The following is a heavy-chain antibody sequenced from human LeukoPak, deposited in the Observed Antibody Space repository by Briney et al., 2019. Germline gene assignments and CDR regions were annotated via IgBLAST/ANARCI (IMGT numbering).Heavy chain of an antibody. V-gene: IGHV3-48*02. CDR1: GFTFSSYS. CDR3: ARDMDLRDYYYYYGMDV. J-gene: IGHJ6*02. CDR2: ISSSSSTI. D-gene: IGHD2-2*03. Sequence: PGGSLRLSCAASGFTFSSYSMNWVRQAPGKGLEWGSYISSSSSTIYYADSVKGRFTISRDNAKNSLYLQMNSLRDEDTAVYYCARDMDLRDYYYYYGMDVWGQGTTVTVSS.